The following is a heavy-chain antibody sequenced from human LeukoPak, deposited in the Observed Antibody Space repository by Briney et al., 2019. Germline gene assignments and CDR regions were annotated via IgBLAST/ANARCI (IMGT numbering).Heavy chain of an antibody. J-gene: IGHJ4*02. Sequence: GGSLRLSCAVSGLTFSSSWMDWVRQAPGKGLEWVASINPDGNKKYSADSVKGRFTISRDNAENSPYLQMNSLRVEDTAFYYCARDLAYSRLDYWGQGMLVTVSS. CDR1: GLTFSSSW. V-gene: IGHV3-7*01. CDR3: ARDLAYSRLDY. D-gene: IGHD5-18*01. CDR2: INPDGNKK.